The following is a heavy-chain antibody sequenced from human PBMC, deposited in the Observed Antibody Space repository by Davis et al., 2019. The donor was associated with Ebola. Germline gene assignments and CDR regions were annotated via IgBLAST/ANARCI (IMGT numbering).Heavy chain of an antibody. CDR3: ARLRFLEWLSPNFDY. D-gene: IGHD3-3*01. CDR1: GFTFSSYS. CDR2: ISSSSSYI. Sequence: GGSLRLSCAASGFTFSSYSMTWVCQVPGKGLEWVSSISSSSSYIYYADSVKGRFTISRDNAKNSLYLQMNSLRAEDTAVYYCARLRFLEWLSPNFDYWGQGTLVTVSS. J-gene: IGHJ4*02. V-gene: IGHV3-21*04.